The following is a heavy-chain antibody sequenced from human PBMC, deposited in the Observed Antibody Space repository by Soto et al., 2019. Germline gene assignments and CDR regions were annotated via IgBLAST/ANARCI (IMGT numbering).Heavy chain of an antibody. CDR1: GGSISSGDYY. V-gene: IGHV4-30-4*01. CDR3: ARTDDYGDLIDY. Sequence: TLSLTCTVSGGSISSGDYYWSWIRQPPGKGLEWIGYIYYSGSTYYNPSLKSRVTISVDTSKNQFSLKLSSVTAADTAVYYCARTDDYGDLIDYWGQGTLVTVSS. J-gene: IGHJ4*02. D-gene: IGHD4-17*01. CDR2: IYYSGST.